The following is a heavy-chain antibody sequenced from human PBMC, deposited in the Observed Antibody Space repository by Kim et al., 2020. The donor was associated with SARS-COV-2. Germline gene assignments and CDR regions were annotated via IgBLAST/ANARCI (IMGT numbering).Heavy chain of an antibody. CDR2: MSNRSRSI. J-gene: IGHJ4*02. V-gene: IGHV3-48*04. CDR1: GVTFRTYR. CDR3: AREGWAYYYDSSVFYHFDN. D-gene: IGHD3-22*01. Sequence: GGSLRLSCAASGVTFRTYRMTWVRQAPGKGLEWISYMSNRSRSIYYAHSVGGRFTISRENAKHSLYLQMNSLRAEDTAVYYCAREGWAYYYDSSVFYHFDNWGQGTLVIVSS.